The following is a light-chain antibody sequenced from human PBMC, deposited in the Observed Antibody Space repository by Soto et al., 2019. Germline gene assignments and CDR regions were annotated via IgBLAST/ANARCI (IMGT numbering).Light chain of an antibody. CDR2: KAS. CDR3: QQYNSYSYT. J-gene: IGKJ2*01. V-gene: IGKV1-5*03. Sequence: DIQMTQSPSTLSASVGDRVTITCRASQSISSWLAWYQQKPGKAPKLLNYKASSLESGVPSRFSGSGSGTEFPLTISSLQPDDFATYDCQQYNSYSYTFGQGTKLEIK. CDR1: QSISSW.